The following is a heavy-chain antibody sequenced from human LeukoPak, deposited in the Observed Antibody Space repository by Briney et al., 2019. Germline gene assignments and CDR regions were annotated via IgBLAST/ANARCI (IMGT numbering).Heavy chain of an antibody. J-gene: IGHJ5*02. CDR1: GYTFTSYY. Sequence: GASVKVSCKASGYTFTSYYMNWVRQAPGQGLEWMGWINPNSGSTNYAQKFQGRVTMTRDTSISTAYMELSRLRSDDTAVYYCAREPTTYYYDSSGYYSVGWFDPWGQGTLVTVSS. CDR3: AREPTTYYYDSSGYYSVGWFDP. D-gene: IGHD3-22*01. CDR2: INPNSGST. V-gene: IGHV1-2*02.